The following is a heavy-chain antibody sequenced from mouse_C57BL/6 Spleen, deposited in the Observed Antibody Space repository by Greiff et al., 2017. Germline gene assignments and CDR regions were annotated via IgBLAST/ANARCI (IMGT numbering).Heavy chain of an antibody. J-gene: IGHJ4*01. CDR1: GYTFTSYW. V-gene: IGHV1-55*01. Sequence: VQLVESGAELVKPGASVKMSCKASGYTFTSYWITWVKQRPGQGLEWIGDIYPGSGSTNYNEKFKSKATLTVDTSSSTAYMQLSSLTSEDSAVYYCAIYDGGPYYYAMDYWGQGTSVTVSS. CDR2: IYPGSGST. D-gene: IGHD1-1*01. CDR3: AIYDGGPYYYAMDY.